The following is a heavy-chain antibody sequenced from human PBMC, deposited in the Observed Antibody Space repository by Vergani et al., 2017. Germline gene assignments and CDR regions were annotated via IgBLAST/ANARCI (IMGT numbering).Heavy chain of an antibody. J-gene: IGHJ4*02. Sequence: QVQLVQSGAEVKKPGASVKVSCKASGYTFTSYYIHWVRQAPGQGPEWMGLVNPMNGGTNYARKFQGRVSMTGDSSISTGYMELTRLTSDDTAAYYCSTESAGYSYWGQGTLVTVSS. CDR1: GYTFTSYY. D-gene: IGHD1-26*01. CDR2: VNPMNGGT. V-gene: IGHV1-2*02. CDR3: STESAGYSY.